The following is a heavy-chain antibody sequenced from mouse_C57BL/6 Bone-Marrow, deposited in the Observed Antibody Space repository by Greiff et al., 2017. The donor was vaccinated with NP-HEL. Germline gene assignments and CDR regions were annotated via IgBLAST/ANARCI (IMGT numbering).Heavy chain of an antibody. D-gene: IGHD1-1*01. CDR3: VRALRCCFAY. CDR1: GYTFTSYG. J-gene: IGHJ3*01. V-gene: IGHV1-81*01. CDR2: IYPRSGNT. Sequence: VQLQESGAELAKPGASVKLSCKASGYTFTSYGISWVKQRTGQGLEWLGEIYPRSGNTYYNEKFKGKATLTADKSSRTAFIVLRSLTAEVSAVYFCVRALRCCFAYWGQGTLVTVSA.